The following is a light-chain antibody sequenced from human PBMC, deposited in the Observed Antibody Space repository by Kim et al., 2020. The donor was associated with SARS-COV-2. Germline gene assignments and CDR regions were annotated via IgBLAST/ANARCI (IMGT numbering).Light chain of an antibody. Sequence: SASIGDRVTIACRESQSISRYLNWYQQIPGKAPKVLISAASSLQSGVPSRFSDSGSGTYFTLTISSLQREDFATYYCQQSYSGLTFGGGTKVDIK. J-gene: IGKJ4*01. CDR1: QSISRY. V-gene: IGKV1-39*01. CDR2: AAS. CDR3: QQSYSGLT.